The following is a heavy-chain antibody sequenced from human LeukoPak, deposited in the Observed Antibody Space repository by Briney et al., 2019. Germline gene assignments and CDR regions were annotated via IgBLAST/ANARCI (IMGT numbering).Heavy chain of an antibody. D-gene: IGHD4-23*01. V-gene: IGHV1-69*05. Sequence: SVKVSCKASGGTFSSYAISWVRQAPGQGLEWMGGIIPIFGTANYAQKFQGRVTITTDESTSTAYMELSSLRSEDTAVYYCARDTDYGGNYRHYYYYYMDVWGKGTTVTVSS. J-gene: IGHJ6*03. CDR2: IIPIFGTA. CDR3: ARDTDYGGNYRHYYYYYMDV. CDR1: GGTFSSYA.